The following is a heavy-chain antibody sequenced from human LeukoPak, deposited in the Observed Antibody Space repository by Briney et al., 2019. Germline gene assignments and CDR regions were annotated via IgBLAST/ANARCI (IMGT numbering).Heavy chain of an antibody. CDR2: IIPIFDLK. CDR3: ATGPYDYGEYVYL. D-gene: IGHD4-17*01. Sequence: GASVKVSCKASGDNFDRFPVTWVRQAPGQGLEWMGRIIPIFDLKNYGQTFQDRVTFSADMSTTTAYMELYNLTSGDTAFYYCATGPYDYGEYVYLWGQGTLVTVSS. V-gene: IGHV1-69*02. CDR1: GDNFDRFP. J-gene: IGHJ4*02.